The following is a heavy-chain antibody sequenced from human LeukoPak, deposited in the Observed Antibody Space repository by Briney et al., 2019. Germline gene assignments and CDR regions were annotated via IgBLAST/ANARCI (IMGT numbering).Heavy chain of an antibody. Sequence: SSETLSLTCTVSGGSLNFFYWSWIRQPPGKGLEWIGYISYTGTTYYNPSLKSRVTISLDTSKNHFSLNLGSATAADTAVYYCARDFARNSGDYGNDGFDLWGLRTMVTVSS. D-gene: IGHD4-17*01. J-gene: IGHJ3*01. V-gene: IGHV4-59*01. CDR3: ARDFARNSGDYGNDGFDL. CDR1: GGSLNFFY. CDR2: ISYTGTT.